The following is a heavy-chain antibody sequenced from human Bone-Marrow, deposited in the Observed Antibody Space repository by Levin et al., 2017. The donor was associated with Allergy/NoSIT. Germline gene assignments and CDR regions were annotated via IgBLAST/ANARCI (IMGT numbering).Heavy chain of an antibody. V-gene: IGHV4-34*01. CDR3: ARGRTYCSGGSCYAEAFDI. CDR2: INHSGST. J-gene: IGHJ3*02. D-gene: IGHD2-15*01. Sequence: SETLSLTCAVYGGSFSGYYWSWIRQPPGKGLEWIGEINHSGSTNYNPSLKSRVTISVDTSKNQFSLKLSSVTAADTAVYYCARGRTYCSGGSCYAEAFDIWGQGTMVTVSS. CDR1: GGSFSGYY.